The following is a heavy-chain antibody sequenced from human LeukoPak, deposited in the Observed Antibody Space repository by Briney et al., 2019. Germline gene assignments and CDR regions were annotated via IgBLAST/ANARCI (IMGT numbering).Heavy chain of an antibody. CDR2: ISYDGSNK. V-gene: IGHV3-30*03. Sequence: GGSLRLSCPASGFTFSSYGMHWVRQAPGKGLEWVAVISYDGSNKYYADSVKGRFTISRDNSKNTLYLQMNSLRAEDTAVYYCASESCPYSISWIDYWGQGTLVTVSS. D-gene: IGHD6-13*01. J-gene: IGHJ4*02. CDR1: GFTFSSYG. CDR3: ASESCPYSISWIDY.